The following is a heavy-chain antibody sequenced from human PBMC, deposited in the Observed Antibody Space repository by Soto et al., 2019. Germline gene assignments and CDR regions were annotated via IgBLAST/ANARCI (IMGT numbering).Heavy chain of an antibody. J-gene: IGHJ4*02. Sequence: PSGDLSLTCTVSGGSISNYFCNWIRQPAGKGLEWIGRIDNSGSTNYNPSLKSRITMSADTSRNQFSLKLNSVTAADTAVYYCARGGQDFWSGPFDYWGQGALVTVSS. CDR3: ARGGQDFWSGPFDY. D-gene: IGHD3-3*01. CDR1: GGSISNYF. CDR2: IDNSGST. V-gene: IGHV4-4*07.